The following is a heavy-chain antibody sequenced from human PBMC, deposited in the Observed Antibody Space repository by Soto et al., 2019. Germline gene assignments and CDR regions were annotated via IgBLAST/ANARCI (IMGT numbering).Heavy chain of an antibody. Sequence: ASVKVSCKASGGTFSSYAISWVRQAPGQGLEWMGGIIPIFGTANYAQKFQGRVTITADESTGTAYMELSSLRSEDTAVYYCARRGYSGYDFPRYGDYGMDVWGQGTTVTVSS. CDR3: ARRGYSGYDFPRYGDYGMDV. CDR1: GGTFSSYA. CDR2: IIPIFGTA. J-gene: IGHJ6*02. V-gene: IGHV1-69*13. D-gene: IGHD5-12*01.